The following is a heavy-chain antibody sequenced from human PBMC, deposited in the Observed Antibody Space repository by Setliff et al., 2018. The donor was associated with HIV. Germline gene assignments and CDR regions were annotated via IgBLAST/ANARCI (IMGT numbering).Heavy chain of an antibody. CDR1: GNTFSGYG. CDR2: TTPLLGTT. V-gene: IGHV1-69*05. CDR3: ARTDYGGNSGGNYFDY. Sequence: SVKVSCKASGNTFSGYGITWVRQAPGQGLEWMGGTTPLLGTTNYAQKFQGRVTITTDEPTNTVYMEVRSLRSDDTAVYYCARTDYGGNSGGNYFDYWGQGSLVTVSS. D-gene: IGHD4-17*01. J-gene: IGHJ4*02.